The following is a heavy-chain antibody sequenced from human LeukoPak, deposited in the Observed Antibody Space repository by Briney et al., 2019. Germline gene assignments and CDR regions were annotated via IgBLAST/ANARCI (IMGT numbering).Heavy chain of an antibody. V-gene: IGHV3-23*01. D-gene: IGHD3-22*01. J-gene: IGHJ4*02. CDR3: AKGGYDSSGYYLDYFDY. Sequence: SCKASGGTFSSYAMSWVRQAPGKGLEWVSAISGSGGSTYYADSVKGRFTISRDNSKNTLYLQMNSLRAEDTAVYYCAKGGYDSSGYYLDYFDYWGQGTLVTVSS. CDR2: ISGSGGST. CDR1: GGTFSSYA.